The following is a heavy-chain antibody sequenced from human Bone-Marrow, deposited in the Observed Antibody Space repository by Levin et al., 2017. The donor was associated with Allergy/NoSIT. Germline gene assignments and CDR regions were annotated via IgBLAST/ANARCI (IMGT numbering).Heavy chain of an antibody. CDR3: AVEVHGDTYDFDM. CDR1: GFTISSHF. V-gene: IGHV3-53*01. J-gene: IGHJ3*02. D-gene: IGHD4-17*01. CDR2: IFGNGDI. Sequence: ESLKISCAASGFTISSHFLSWVRQAPGKGLEWVSVIFGNGDIYYADSVKGRFTISRDNAKNTMYLQMNSLRGEDTAVYYCAVEVHGDTYDFDMWGQGTLVTVS.